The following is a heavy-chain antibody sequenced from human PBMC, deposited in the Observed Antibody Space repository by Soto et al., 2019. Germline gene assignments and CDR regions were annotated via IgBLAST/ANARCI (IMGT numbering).Heavy chain of an antibody. J-gene: IGHJ4*02. Sequence: SVKVSFKASGFTFTSSAMQWVRQARGQRLEWIGWIVVGSGNTNYAQKFQERVTITRDMSTSTAYMELSSLRSEDTAVYYCAAGSGYDFWSGYYQNFDYWGQGTLVTVSS. V-gene: IGHV1-58*02. CDR2: IVVGSGNT. CDR3: AAGSGYDFWSGYYQNFDY. D-gene: IGHD3-3*01. CDR1: GFTFTSSA.